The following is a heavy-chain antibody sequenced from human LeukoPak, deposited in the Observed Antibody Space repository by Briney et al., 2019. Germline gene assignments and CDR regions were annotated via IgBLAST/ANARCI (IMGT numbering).Heavy chain of an antibody. CDR2: ISYDGSNK. V-gene: IGHV3-30-3*01. J-gene: IGHJ4*02. Sequence: GGSLRLSCAASGFTFSSYAMHWVRQAPGKGLEWVAVISYDGSNKYYADSVKGRFTISRDNSKNTLYLQMNSLRAEDTAVYYCATSGGFGELFHDYWGQGTLVTVSS. D-gene: IGHD3-10*01. CDR1: GFTFSSYA. CDR3: ATSGGFGELFHDY.